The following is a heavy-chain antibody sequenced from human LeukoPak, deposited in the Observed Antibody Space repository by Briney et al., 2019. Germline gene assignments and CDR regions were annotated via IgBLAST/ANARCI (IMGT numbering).Heavy chain of an antibody. Sequence: SETLSLTCAVYGGSFSGYYWSWIRQPPGKGLEWIGEINHSGSTNYNPSLKSRVTISVDTSKNQFSLKLSSVTAADTAVYYCARGHRYYGMDVRGKGTTVTVSS. CDR1: GGSFSGYY. V-gene: IGHV4-34*01. J-gene: IGHJ6*04. CDR3: ARGHRYYGMDV. CDR2: INHSGST.